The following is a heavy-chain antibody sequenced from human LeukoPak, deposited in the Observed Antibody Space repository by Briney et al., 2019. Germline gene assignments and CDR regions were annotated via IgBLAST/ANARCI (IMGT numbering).Heavy chain of an antibody. CDR3: ARGVSDYDFWSGSPVYYYYYQMDA. CDR2: MNPNSGNT. Sequence: ASVKVSCKASGYTFTSYDINWVRQATGQGLEWMGWMNPNSGNTGYAQKFQGRVTMTRNTSISTAYMELSSLRSEDTAVYYCARGVSDYDFWSGSPVYYYYYQMDAWGKGSSVTVSS. J-gene: IGHJ6*03. CDR1: GYTFTSYD. V-gene: IGHV1-8*01. D-gene: IGHD3-3*01.